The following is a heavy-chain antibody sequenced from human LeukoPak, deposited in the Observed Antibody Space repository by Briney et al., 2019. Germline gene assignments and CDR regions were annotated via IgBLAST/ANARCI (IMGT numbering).Heavy chain of an antibody. CDR3: ARNVLVVPAATPGYFDY. CDR2: IKQDGSEK. J-gene: IGHJ4*02. D-gene: IGHD2-2*02. Sequence: GGSLRLSCAASGFTFSSYAMHWVRQAPGKGLEWVANIKQDGSEKYYVDSVKGRFTISRDNAKNSLYLQMNSLRAEDTAVYYCARNVLVVPAATPGYFDYWGPGTLVTVSS. V-gene: IGHV3-7*01. CDR1: GFTFSSYA.